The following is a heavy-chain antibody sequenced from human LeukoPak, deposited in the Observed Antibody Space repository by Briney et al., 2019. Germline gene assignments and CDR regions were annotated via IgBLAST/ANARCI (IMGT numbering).Heavy chain of an antibody. Sequence: GRSLRPSCAVSGFTFSDYWMTWVRQAPGKGLEWVANIKEDGSEKSYVDSVKGRFTISRDNAKNSLYLQMNNLRAEDTAVYYCARGPVVVIAPADYWGQGTLVTVSS. CDR1: GFTFSDYW. D-gene: IGHD2-21*01. CDR2: IKEDGSEK. CDR3: ARGPVVVIAPADY. V-gene: IGHV3-7*01. J-gene: IGHJ4*02.